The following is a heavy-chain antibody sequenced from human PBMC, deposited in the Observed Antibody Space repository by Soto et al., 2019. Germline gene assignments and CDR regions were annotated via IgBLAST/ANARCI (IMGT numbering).Heavy chain of an antibody. J-gene: IGHJ4*02. CDR1: GSTFNNFA. CDR3: ARAIKRWEVHYYFDY. Sequence: QVVLLQSGAEVKEPGSSVRVSCKVSGSTFNNFAFSWVRQAPGHGPEWMGGIVVISNTADYSRRFQDRVTITADTSTSTLYMELGGLTFEDTAVYYCARAIKRWEVHYYFDYWGQGTLVTVSS. CDR2: IVVISNTA. D-gene: IGHD1-26*01. V-gene: IGHV1-69*06.